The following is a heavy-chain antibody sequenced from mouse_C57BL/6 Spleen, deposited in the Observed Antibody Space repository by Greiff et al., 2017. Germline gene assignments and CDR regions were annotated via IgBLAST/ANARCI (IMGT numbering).Heavy chain of an antibody. D-gene: IGHD2-4*01. Sequence: QVQLQQSGAELVRPGASVKLSCKASGYTFTDYYINWVKQRPGQGLEWIARLYPGSGNTYYNEKFKGKATLTAEKSSSTAYMQLSSLTSEDSAVYFCARGGGYYDYDGFAYWGQGTLVTVSA. CDR3: ARGGGYYDYDGFAY. CDR2: LYPGSGNT. CDR1: GYTFTDYY. V-gene: IGHV1-76*01. J-gene: IGHJ3*01.